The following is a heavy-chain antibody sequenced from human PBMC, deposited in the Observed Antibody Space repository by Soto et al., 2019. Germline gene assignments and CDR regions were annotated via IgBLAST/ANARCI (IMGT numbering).Heavy chain of an antibody. D-gene: IGHD5-12*01. V-gene: IGHV1-3*01. CDR3: VRGPLRNWFDP. Sequence: QVQLVQSGAEVKKPGASVKVSCKASGYTFTSYAMHWVRQAPGQRLEWMGWINAGNGNTKYSQKFQGRVTITKNTSASTAYMELSSLRSEDTAVYYCVRGPLRNWFDPWGQGTLVTVSS. CDR1: GYTFTSYA. J-gene: IGHJ5*02. CDR2: INAGNGNT.